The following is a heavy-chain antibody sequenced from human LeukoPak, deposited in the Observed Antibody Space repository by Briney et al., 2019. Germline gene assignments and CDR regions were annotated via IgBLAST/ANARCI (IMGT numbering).Heavy chain of an antibody. CDR1: GYTFTSYG. CDR2: INTNTGNP. CDR3: ARNYPGTTVVTSGYYYYYMDV. D-gene: IGHD4-23*01. Sequence: ASVKVSCKASGYTFTSYGISWVRQAPGQGLEWMGWINTNTGNPTYAQGFTGRFVFSLDTSVSTAYLQISSLKAEDTAVYYCARNYPGTTVVTSGYYYYYMDVWGKGTTVTVSS. V-gene: IGHV7-4-1*02. J-gene: IGHJ6*03.